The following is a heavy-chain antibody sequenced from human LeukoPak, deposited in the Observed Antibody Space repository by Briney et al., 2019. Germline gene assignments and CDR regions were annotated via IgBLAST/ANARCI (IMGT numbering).Heavy chain of an antibody. J-gene: IGHJ6*02. CDR1: GFTFSSYA. CDR3: ARLRYYGMDV. D-gene: IGHD2-15*01. Sequence: GGSLRLPCAASGFTFSSYAMSWVRQAPGKGLEWVSTISGSGDSTYYADSVKGRFTFSRDNSKNTLYLQMNSLRAEDTAVYYCARLRYYGMDVWGQGTTVTVSS. CDR2: ISGSGDST. V-gene: IGHV3-23*01.